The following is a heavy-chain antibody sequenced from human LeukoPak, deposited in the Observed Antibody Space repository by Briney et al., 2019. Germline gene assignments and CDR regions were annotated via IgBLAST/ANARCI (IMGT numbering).Heavy chain of an antibody. CDR3: AKEIDRLRGVHYYDSSGYPD. J-gene: IGHJ4*02. CDR2: ISGSSGST. CDR1: GFTFSSYA. D-gene: IGHD3-22*01. V-gene: IGHV3-23*01. Sequence: GGSLRLSCAASGFTFSSYAMSWVRQAPGKGLEWVSAISGSSGSTYYADSVKGRFTISRDNSKNTLYLQMNSLRAEDTAVYYCAKEIDRLRGVHYYDSSGYPDWGQGTLVTVSS.